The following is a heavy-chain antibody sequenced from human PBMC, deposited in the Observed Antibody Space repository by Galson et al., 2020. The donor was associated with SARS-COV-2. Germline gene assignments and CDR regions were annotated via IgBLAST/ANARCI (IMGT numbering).Heavy chain of an antibody. CDR1: GYTLTELS. D-gene: IGHD3-10*01. V-gene: IGHV1-24*01. CDR3: ATAAPFTGYNWFDP. CDR2: FDPEDGET. Sequence: ASAKVSCKVSGYTLTELSMHWVRQAPGKGLEWMGGFDPEDGETIYAQKLQDRVTMTEDTSTDTAYMELSSLRSEDTAVYYCATAAPFTGYNWFDPWGQGTLVTVSS. J-gene: IGHJ5*02.